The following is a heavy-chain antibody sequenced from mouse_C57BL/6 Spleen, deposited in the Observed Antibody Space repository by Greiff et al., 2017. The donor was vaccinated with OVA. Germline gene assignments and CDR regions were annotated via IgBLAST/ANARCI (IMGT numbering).Heavy chain of an antibody. CDR1: GYSITSGYY. Sequence: EVQLQESGPGLVKPSQSLSLTCSVTGYSITSGYYWNWIRQFPGNKLEWMGYISYDGSNNYNPSLKNRISITRDTSKNQFFLKLKSVTTEDTATYYCARGGNFSDYWGQGTTLTVSS. V-gene: IGHV3-6*01. J-gene: IGHJ2*01. CDR3: ARGGNFSDY. CDR2: ISYDGSN.